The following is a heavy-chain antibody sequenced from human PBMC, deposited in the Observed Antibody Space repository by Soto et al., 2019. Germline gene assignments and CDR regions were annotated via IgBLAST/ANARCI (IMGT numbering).Heavy chain of an antibody. V-gene: IGHV3-9*01. J-gene: IGHJ4*02. D-gene: IGHD1-26*01. CDR2: ISWNSGKI. Sequence: EVQLVESGGGLVQPGRSLRLSCAASGFTFDDYAMHWVRQAPGKGLEWVSGISWNSGKIGYADSVKGRFTISRDNANISLYLQMHSLRPEDTAFYYCAKEIVGAINYWGQGTLVTVSS. CDR1: GFTFDDYA. CDR3: AKEIVGAINY.